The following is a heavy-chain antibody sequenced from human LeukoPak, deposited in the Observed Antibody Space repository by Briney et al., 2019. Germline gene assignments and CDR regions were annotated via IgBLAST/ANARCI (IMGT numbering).Heavy chain of an antibody. Sequence: GESLKISCKGSGYNFASYWTGWVRQMPGKGLEWMGIIYPGDSDTRYSPPFQGQVTISADKSISTAYLQWSSLKASDTAMYYCARRLSSGWYDYWGQGTLVTVSS. CDR2: IYPGDSDT. CDR1: GYNFASYW. CDR3: ARRLSSGWYDY. V-gene: IGHV5-51*01. J-gene: IGHJ4*02. D-gene: IGHD6-19*01.